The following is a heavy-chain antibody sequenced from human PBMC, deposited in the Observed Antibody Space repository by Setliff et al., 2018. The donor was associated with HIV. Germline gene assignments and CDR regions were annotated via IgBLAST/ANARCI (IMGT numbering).Heavy chain of an antibody. CDR1: GYSISSGYY. Sequence: SETLSLTCAVSGYSISSGYYWGWIRQPPGKGLEWIGSIYHSGSTYYNPSLKSRVTISVDTSKNQFSLRLNSVTATDTAVYYCARYSPRGYTLAGPYWGQGTLVTVSS. V-gene: IGHV4-38-2*01. J-gene: IGHJ4*02. D-gene: IGHD6-25*01. CDR3: ARYSPRGYTLAGPY. CDR2: IYHSGST.